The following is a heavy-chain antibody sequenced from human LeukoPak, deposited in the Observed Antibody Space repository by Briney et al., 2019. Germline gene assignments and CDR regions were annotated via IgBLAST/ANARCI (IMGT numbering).Heavy chain of an antibody. CDR2: IYYSGST. Sequence: AETLSLTCTVFGGSISTYYWSWIRQPPGKGLEWVGYIYYSGSTNYNPSLKSRVTISVDTSKNQFSLKLSSVTAADTAVYYCARHSSRAPINWFDPWGQGILVTVSS. CDR1: GGSISTYY. J-gene: IGHJ5*02. V-gene: IGHV4-59*08. D-gene: IGHD2-2*01. CDR3: ARHSSRAPINWFDP.